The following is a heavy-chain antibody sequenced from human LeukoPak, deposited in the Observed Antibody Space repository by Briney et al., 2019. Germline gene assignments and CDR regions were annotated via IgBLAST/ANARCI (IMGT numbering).Heavy chain of an antibody. CDR2: ISYDGSNK. V-gene: IGHV3-30-3*01. CDR3: ARDAWGAVAATLDV. J-gene: IGHJ6*02. Sequence: GGSLRLSCAASGLTFSAYAMHWVRQAPGKGLEWVAVISYDGSNKYYADSVKGRFTIFRDNSKNTVHLQMNSLKSEDTAAYYCARDAWGAVAATLDVWGQGTTVTVSS. CDR1: GLTFSAYA. D-gene: IGHD6-19*01.